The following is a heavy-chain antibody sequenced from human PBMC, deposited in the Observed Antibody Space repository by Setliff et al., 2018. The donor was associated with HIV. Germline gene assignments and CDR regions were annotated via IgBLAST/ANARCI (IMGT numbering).Heavy chain of an antibody. CDR2: SIPILGIG. D-gene: IGHD3-3*01. Sequence: SVKVSCKASGGTFSSYAINWVRQAPGQGLEWMGRSIPILGIGNDEQAQKFKGRVTFTADKSTSTVYMELSSLRSEDTAVYYCAKGLTIFDPDWYFDLWGRGTLVTVSS. CDR3: AKGLTIFDPDWYFDL. J-gene: IGHJ2*01. CDR1: GGTFSSYA. V-gene: IGHV1-69*04.